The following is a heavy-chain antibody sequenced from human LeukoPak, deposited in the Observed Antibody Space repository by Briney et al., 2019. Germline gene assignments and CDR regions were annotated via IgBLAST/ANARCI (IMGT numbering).Heavy chain of an antibody. Sequence: SETLSLTCTVSGGSISSYYWSWIRQPAGKGLEWIGRIHTSGSTNYNPSLKSRVTMSVDTSNNHFSLRLTSVTAADTAVYYCAGGWLPDKNDFWGQGTLVTVSA. V-gene: IGHV4-4*07. CDR3: AGGWLPDKNDF. CDR1: GGSISSYY. J-gene: IGHJ4*02. D-gene: IGHD5-24*01. CDR2: IHTSGST.